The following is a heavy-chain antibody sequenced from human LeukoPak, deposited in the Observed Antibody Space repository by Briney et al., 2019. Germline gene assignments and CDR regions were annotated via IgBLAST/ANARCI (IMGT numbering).Heavy chain of an antibody. D-gene: IGHD6-13*01. CDR3: ARVSYTSSWYDIDY. J-gene: IGHJ4*02. V-gene: IGHV4-59*12. CDR1: GGSISSYY. CDR2: IYYSGST. Sequence: LETLSLTCTVSGGSISSYYWSWTRQPPGKGLEWIGYIYYSGSTNYNPSLKSRVTISVDTSKNQFSLKLSSVTAADTAVYYCARVSYTSSWYDIDYWGQGTLVTVSS.